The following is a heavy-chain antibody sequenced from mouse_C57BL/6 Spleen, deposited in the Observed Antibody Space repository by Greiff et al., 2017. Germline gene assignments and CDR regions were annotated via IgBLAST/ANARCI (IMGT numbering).Heavy chain of an antibody. J-gene: IGHJ4*01. CDR1: GYTFTDYA. CDR3: TKLRAMDY. V-gene: IGHV1-15*01. Sequence: VQLQQSGAELVRPGASVTLSCKASGYTFTDYAMHWVKQTPVHGLEWIGAIDPETGGTAYTQKFKGKAILTADKSSSTAYMELRSLTSEDSAVYYCTKLRAMDYWGQGTSVTVSS. CDR2: IDPETGGT.